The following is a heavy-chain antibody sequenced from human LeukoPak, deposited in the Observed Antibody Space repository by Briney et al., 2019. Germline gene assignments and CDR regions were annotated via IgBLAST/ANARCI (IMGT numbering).Heavy chain of an antibody. CDR1: GGSISSGSYY. D-gene: IGHD3-22*01. Sequence: SETLSLTCTVSGGSISSGSYYWGWIRQPPGKGLEWIGSIYYSGSTYYNPSLKGRVTISVDTSKNQFSLKLSSVTAADTAVYYCARQDDSSGYYYASDYWGQGTLVTVSS. J-gene: IGHJ4*02. CDR2: IYYSGST. V-gene: IGHV4-39*01. CDR3: ARQDDSSGYYYASDY.